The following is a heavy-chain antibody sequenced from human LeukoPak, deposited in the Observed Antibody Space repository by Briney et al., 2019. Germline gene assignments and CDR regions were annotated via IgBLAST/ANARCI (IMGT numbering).Heavy chain of an antibody. J-gene: IGHJ4*02. CDR1: GGSISSSSYY. D-gene: IGHD3-10*01. V-gene: IGHV4-61*05. Sequence: PSETLSLTCTVSGGSISSSSYYWGWIRQPPGKGLEWIGYIYYSGSTNYNPSLKSRVTISVDTSKNQFSLKLSSVTAADTAVYYCARVVMVRGVIITGFDYWGQGTLVTVSS. CDR3: ARVVMVRGVIITGFDY. CDR2: IYYSGST.